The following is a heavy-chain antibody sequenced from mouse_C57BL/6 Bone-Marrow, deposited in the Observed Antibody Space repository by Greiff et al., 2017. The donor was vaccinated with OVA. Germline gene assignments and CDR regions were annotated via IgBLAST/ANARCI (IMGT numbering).Heavy chain of an antibody. CDR3: ARFNYYGSSSYYFDY. D-gene: IGHD1-1*01. V-gene: IGHV1-18*01. Sequence: EVQLQQSGPELVKPGASVKIPCKASGYTFTDYNMDWVKQSHGKSLEWIGDINPNNGGTIYTQKFKGKATLTVDKSSSTAYMELRSLTSADTAVYYCARFNYYGSSSYYFDYWGQGTTLTVSS. CDR1: GYTFTDYN. J-gene: IGHJ2*01. CDR2: INPNNGGT.